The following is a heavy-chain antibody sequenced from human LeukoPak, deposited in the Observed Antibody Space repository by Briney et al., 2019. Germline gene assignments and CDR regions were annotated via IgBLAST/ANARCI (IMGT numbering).Heavy chain of an antibody. D-gene: IGHD6-13*01. CDR3: ARGGAAAALDWFDP. V-gene: IGHV1-18*01. J-gene: IGHJ5*02. Sequence: ASVKVSCKASGYTFTCYGINWVRQAPGQGLEWMGWISAYNGNTNYAQKLQGRVTMTTDTSTSTAYMELRSLRSDDTAVYYCARGGAAAALDWFDPWGQGTLVTVSS. CDR2: ISAYNGNT. CDR1: GYTFTCYG.